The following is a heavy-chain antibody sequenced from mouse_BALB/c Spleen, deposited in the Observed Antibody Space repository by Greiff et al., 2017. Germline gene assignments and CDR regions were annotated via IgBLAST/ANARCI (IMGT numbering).Heavy chain of an antibody. CDR2: ISTYYGNT. D-gene: IGHD2-3*01. V-gene: IGHV1-67*01. Sequence: VQLQQSGPELVRPGVSVKISCKGSGYTFTDYAMHWVKQSHAKSLEWIGVISTYYGNTNYNQKFKGKATMTVDKSSSTAYMELARLTSEDSAIYYCASGRWLLGYWGQGTTLTVSS. J-gene: IGHJ2*01. CDR1: GYTFTDYA. CDR3: ASGRWLLGY.